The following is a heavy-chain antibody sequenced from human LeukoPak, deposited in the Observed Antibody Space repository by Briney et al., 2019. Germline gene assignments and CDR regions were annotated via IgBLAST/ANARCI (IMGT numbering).Heavy chain of an antibody. V-gene: IGHV1-18*01. J-gene: IGHJ5*02. CDR3: ARGSYGVVKNWFDP. CDR1: GYTFTSYG. CDR2: ISAYSGNT. D-gene: IGHD3-3*01. Sequence: ASVKVSCKASGYTFTSYGISWVRQAPGQGLEWMGWISAYSGNTNYAQKLQGRVTMTTDTSTSTAYMELRSLRSDDTAVYYCARGSYGVVKNWFDPWGQGTLVTVSS.